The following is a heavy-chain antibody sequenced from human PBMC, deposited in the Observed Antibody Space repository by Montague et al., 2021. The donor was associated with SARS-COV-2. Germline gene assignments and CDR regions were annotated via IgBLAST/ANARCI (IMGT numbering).Heavy chain of an antibody. CDR3: ARAPPVGDDSSGYYSGGFDY. J-gene: IGHJ4*02. V-gene: IGHV4-59*01. Sequence: SETLSLTCTVSGGSISSYYWSWIRQPPGKGLEWIGYIYYSGSTNXXPSLKSRVTISVDTSKNQFSLKLSSVTAADTAVYYCARAPPVGDDSSGYYSGGFDYWGQGTLVTVSS. D-gene: IGHD3-22*01. CDR2: IYYSGST. CDR1: GGSISSYY.